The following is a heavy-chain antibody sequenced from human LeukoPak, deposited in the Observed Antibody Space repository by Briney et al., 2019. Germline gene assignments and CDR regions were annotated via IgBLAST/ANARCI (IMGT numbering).Heavy chain of an antibody. D-gene: IGHD2-2*01. CDR3: ARGRYCSSTSCYFDY. Sequence: SETLSLTCAVYGGSFSGYYWSWIRQPPGKGLEWIGEINHSGSTNYNPSLESRVTISVDTSKNQFSLKLSSVTAADTAVYYCARGRYCSSTSCYFDYWGQGTLVTVSS. V-gene: IGHV4-34*01. CDR1: GGSFSGYY. J-gene: IGHJ4*02. CDR2: INHSGST.